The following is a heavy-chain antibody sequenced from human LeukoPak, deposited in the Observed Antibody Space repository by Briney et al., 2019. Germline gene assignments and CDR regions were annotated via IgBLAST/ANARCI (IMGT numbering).Heavy chain of an antibody. J-gene: IGHJ4*02. Sequence: SQTLSLTSAISGDSVSSNSAAWVWFRQSPSRGLEWLARTYFRSKWYYDYAVSVRSRIVISPDTSKNQFSLQLNSVTPDETAVFFCARSAVGGHNDFWGQGTLVTVSS. CDR2: TYFRSKWYY. CDR1: GDSVSSNSAA. CDR3: ARSAVGGHNDF. D-gene: IGHD3-16*01. V-gene: IGHV6-1*01.